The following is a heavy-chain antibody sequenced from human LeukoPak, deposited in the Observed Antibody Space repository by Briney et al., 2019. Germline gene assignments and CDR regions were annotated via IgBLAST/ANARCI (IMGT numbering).Heavy chain of an antibody. CDR1: GSTFSSYS. V-gene: IGHV3-21*01. CDR2: ISSSSSYI. CDR3: ARLVPAAIIDY. Sequence: GGSLRLSCAASGSTFSSYSMNWVRQAPGKGLEWVSSISSSSSYIYYADSVKGRFTISRDNAKNSLYLQMNSLRAEDTAVYYCARLVPAAIIDYWGQRTLVTVSS. J-gene: IGHJ4*02. D-gene: IGHD2-2*01.